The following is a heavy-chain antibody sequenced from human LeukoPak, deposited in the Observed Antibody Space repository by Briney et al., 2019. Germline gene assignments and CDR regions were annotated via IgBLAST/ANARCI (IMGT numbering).Heavy chain of an antibody. CDR1: GFTFSSYG. CDR3: AKDPSDSSGWDNFDY. D-gene: IGHD6-19*01. Sequence: GGSLRLSCAASGFTFSSYGMHSVRQAPGKGLEWVAVISYDGSNKYYADSVKGRFTISRDNSKNTLYLQMNSLRAEDTAVYYYAKDPSDSSGWDNFDYWGQGTLVTVSS. V-gene: IGHV3-30*18. CDR2: ISYDGSNK. J-gene: IGHJ4*02.